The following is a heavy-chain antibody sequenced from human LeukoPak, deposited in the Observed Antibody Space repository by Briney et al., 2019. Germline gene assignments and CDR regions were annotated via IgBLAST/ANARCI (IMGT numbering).Heavy chain of an antibody. J-gene: IGHJ4*02. CDR3: ARESRVPPHYFDY. D-gene: IGHD3-3*01. Sequence: PSETLSLTCTVSGGSISSYYWTWMRQPPGKGLERIGYIHNSGSTDYNPSLNSRAIISLDTSKIYFSLRLNSVTAADTAVYYCARESRVPPHYFDYWGQGTLVTVSS. CDR1: GGSISSYY. V-gene: IGHV4-59*01. CDR2: IHNSGST.